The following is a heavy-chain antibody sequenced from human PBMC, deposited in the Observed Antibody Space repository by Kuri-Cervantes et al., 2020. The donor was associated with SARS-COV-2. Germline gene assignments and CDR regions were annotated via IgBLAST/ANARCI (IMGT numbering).Heavy chain of an antibody. CDR2: ISSSSSYT. Sequence: GESLKISCAASGFTFSDYYLSWIRQAPGKGLEWVSYISSSSSYTNYADSVKGRFTISRDNAKNSLYLQMNSLRAEDTAVYYCARVPRRYWYFDLWGRGTLVTVSS. CDR3: ARVPRRYWYFDL. CDR1: GFTFSDYY. V-gene: IGHV3-11*05. J-gene: IGHJ2*01.